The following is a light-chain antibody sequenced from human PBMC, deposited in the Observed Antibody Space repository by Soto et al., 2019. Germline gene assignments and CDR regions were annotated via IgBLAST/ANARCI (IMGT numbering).Light chain of an antibody. CDR3: QQRNSWPPTFT. Sequence: DIQMTQSPSTLSASVGDRVTITCRASQSINNRLAWYQLKPGKAPKLLIYDASTLETGVPSGFSGSGSGTDFTLTISSLEPEDFAVYYCQQRNSWPPTFTFGQGTRLEI. J-gene: IGKJ5*01. V-gene: IGKV1-5*01. CDR1: QSINNR. CDR2: DAS.